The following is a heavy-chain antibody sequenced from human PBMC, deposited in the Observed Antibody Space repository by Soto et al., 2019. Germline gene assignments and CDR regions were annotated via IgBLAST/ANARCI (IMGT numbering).Heavy chain of an antibody. J-gene: IGHJ4*02. CDR2: ISWNSGSI. D-gene: IGHD6-25*01. CDR1: GFIFGDYG. Sequence: GGSLRLSCTASGFIFGDYGMHWVRQAPGKGLEWVSGISWNSGSIGYADSVQGRFTISRDNAKNSLYLQMNSLRTEDTAVYYCAKDPGRSGTGYWGQGTLVTVPQ. CDR3: AKDPGRSGTGY. V-gene: IGHV3-9*01.